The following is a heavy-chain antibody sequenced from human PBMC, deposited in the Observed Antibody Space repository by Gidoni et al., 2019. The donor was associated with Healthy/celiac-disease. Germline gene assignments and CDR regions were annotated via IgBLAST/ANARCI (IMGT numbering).Heavy chain of an antibody. V-gene: IGHV3-23*04. D-gene: IGHD3-3*01. CDR2: ISGSGCST. Sequence: VQLVESGGRLVQPGGSLRLPCAAFGSAFSSYARSWVRRAPGKGLGWVSAISGSGCSTYYADSVKGRFTISRDNSKNTLYLRMNSLRAEDTAVYYCAKGIWSVYDAFDIWGQGTMVTVSS. CDR1: GSAFSSYA. J-gene: IGHJ3*02. CDR3: AKGIWSVYDAFDI.